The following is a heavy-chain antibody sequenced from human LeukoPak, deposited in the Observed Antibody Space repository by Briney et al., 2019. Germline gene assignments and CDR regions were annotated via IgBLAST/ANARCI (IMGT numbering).Heavy chain of an antibody. CDR1: GFTFSSYW. D-gene: IGHD2-21*02. CDR2: ISSSSSTI. J-gene: IGHJ3*02. Sequence: GGSLRLSCAASGFTFSSYWMSWVRQAPGKGLEWVSYISSSSSTIYYADSVKGRFTISRDNAKNSLYLQMNSLRAEDTAVYYCARDQYCGGDCYSASDAFDIWGQGTMVTVSS. CDR3: ARDQYCGGDCYSASDAFDI. V-gene: IGHV3-48*01.